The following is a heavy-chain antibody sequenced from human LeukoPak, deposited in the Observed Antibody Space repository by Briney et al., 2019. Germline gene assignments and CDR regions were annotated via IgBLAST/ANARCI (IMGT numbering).Heavy chain of an antibody. Sequence: GASVEVSCKASGGTFSSYAISWVRQAPGQGLEWMGGIIPIFGTANYAQKFQGRVTITADESTSTAYMELSSLRSEDTAVYYCARVAQYSSGWYGDYYYYYYMDVWGKGTTVTVSS. CDR3: ARVAQYSSGWYGDYYYYYYMDV. CDR1: GGTFSSYA. V-gene: IGHV1-69*01. D-gene: IGHD6-19*01. J-gene: IGHJ6*03. CDR2: IIPIFGTA.